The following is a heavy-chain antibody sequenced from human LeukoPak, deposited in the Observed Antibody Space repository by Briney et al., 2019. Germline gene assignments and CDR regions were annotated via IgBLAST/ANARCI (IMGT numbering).Heavy chain of an antibody. J-gene: IGHJ4*02. CDR3: AKDYSNYNYFDY. CDR1: GFTFSSYA. Sequence: PGGSLRLSCAASGFTFSSYAMSWVRQAPGKGLEWVSAISGSGGSTYYADSMKGRFTISRDNSKNTLYLQMNSLGAEDTAVYYCAKDYSNYNYFDYWGQGTLVTVSS. D-gene: IGHD4-11*01. CDR2: ISGSGGST. V-gene: IGHV3-23*01.